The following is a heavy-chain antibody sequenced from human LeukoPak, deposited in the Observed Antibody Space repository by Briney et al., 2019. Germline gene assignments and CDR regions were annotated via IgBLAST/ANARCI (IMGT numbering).Heavy chain of an antibody. CDR3: AREVGPHYYDSSGYLYYFDY. CDR1: GYTFTSYG. CDR2: ISAYNGNT. Sequence: ASVKVSCKASGYTFTSYGISWVRQAPGQGLEWMGWISAYNGNTNYAQKLQGRVTMTTDTSTSTAYMELRSLRSDDTAAYYCAREVGPHYYDSSGYLYYFDYWGQGTLVTVSS. J-gene: IGHJ4*02. V-gene: IGHV1-18*01. D-gene: IGHD3-22*01.